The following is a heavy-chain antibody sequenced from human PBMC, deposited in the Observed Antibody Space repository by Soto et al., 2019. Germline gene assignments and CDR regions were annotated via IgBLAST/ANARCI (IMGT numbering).Heavy chain of an antibody. Sequence: QVQLVQSGAEVKKPGSSGKVSCKASGGTFTSYAISWVRQAPGQGLEGMGGIIPIPGTANYAQKFPGRVTITADESTSTAYMELSSLRSEDTAVYYCARSQGSSTSLEIYYYYYYGMDVWGQGTTVTVSS. CDR1: GGTFTSYA. CDR3: ARSQGSSTSLEIYYYYYYGMDV. CDR2: IIPIPGTA. D-gene: IGHD2-2*01. V-gene: IGHV1-69*01. J-gene: IGHJ6*02.